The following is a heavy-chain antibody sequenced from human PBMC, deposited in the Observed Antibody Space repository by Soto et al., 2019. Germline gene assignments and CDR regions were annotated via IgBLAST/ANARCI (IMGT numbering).Heavy chain of an antibody. V-gene: IGHV4-34*01. CDR1: GGSFSGYY. CDR2: INPSGST. CDR3: ARGARRRPPRDAFDI. J-gene: IGHJ3*02. Sequence: QVQLQQWGAGLLKSSETLSLTCAFYGGSFSGYYWSWIRQRPGKGLEWLGDINPSGSTNYNSSLKSPVIMSVDTSKKQFTLNVTSVTAADTAVYYCARGARRRPPRDAFDIWGQGTMVTVSS.